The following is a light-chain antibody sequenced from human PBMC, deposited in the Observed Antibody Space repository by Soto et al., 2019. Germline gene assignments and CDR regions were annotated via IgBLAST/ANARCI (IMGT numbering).Light chain of an antibody. J-gene: IGKJ4*01. CDR2: GAS. CDR3: QKYGRARLT. CDR1: QSVTSY. Sequence: IVLTQSPGTLSLSPGERATLSCRASQSVTSYLAWYQQKPGQAPRLLIYGASFRATDVPDRFTAGGSGTDFTLTISRLEPEDYAVYYCQKYGRARLTFGGGTKV. V-gene: IGKV3-20*01.